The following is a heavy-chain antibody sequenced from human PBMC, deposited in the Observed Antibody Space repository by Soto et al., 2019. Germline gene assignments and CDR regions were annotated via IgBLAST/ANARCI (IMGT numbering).Heavy chain of an antibody. D-gene: IGHD3-16*01. CDR3: ARAQWGTYDWYFDL. V-gene: IGHV3-21*01. CDR1: GFNFINYA. CDR2: ISSSGSYI. J-gene: IGHJ2*01. Sequence: GGSLRLSXAASGFNFINYAMNWVRQAPGKGLEWVSSISSSGSYIYYADSLKGRFTISRDIAKNSLYLQMESLRAEDTAVYYCARAQWGTYDWYFDLWGRGTLVTVSS.